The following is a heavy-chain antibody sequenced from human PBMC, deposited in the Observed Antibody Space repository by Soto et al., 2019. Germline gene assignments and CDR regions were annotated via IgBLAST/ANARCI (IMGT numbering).Heavy chain of an antibody. CDR1: GFIFSDYY. V-gene: IGHV3-11*01. CDR2: INTLSSAI. Sequence: QVHLMESGGGLVKPGGSLRLSCAVSGFIFSDYYITWIRLAPGKGLEWVSYINTLSSAIYYADSVKGRFTISRDNAKNSVYMQMNSLRAEDTAVYYCARRLQWQLRPLDSWGRGTLVTVSS. J-gene: IGHJ4*02. CDR3: ARRLQWQLRPLDS. D-gene: IGHD6-19*01.